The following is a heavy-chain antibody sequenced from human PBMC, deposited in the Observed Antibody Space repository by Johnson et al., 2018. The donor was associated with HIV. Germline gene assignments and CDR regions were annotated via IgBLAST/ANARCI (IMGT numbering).Heavy chain of an antibody. V-gene: IGHV3-30*04. D-gene: IGHD2-2*01. CDR3: AREGGDCSSTSCYQDAFDI. J-gene: IGHJ3*02. Sequence: QVQLVESGGGVVQPGRSLRLSCAASGFTFSSYAMHWVRQAPGKGLEWVAVISYDVSNKYYADSVKGRFTISRDNSKNTLYLQMNSLRAEDTAVYYCAREGGDCSSTSCYQDAFDIWGQGTMVTVSS. CDR2: ISYDVSNK. CDR1: GFTFSSYA.